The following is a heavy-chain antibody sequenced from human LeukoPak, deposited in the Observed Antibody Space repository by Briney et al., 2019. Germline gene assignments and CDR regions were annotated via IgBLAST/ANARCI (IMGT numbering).Heavy chain of an antibody. Sequence: GGSLRLSCAASGFTFSNYAMIWVRQAPGKGLEWVSGISGSGDKTYFADSVKGRFAISRNNSKNTLYLQMNSPRAEDTAFYCCAKDLNSGSSFDYWGQGTLVTVSS. CDR3: AKDLNSGSSFDY. CDR1: GFTFSNYA. CDR2: ISGSGDKT. D-gene: IGHD1-26*01. J-gene: IGHJ4*02. V-gene: IGHV3-23*01.